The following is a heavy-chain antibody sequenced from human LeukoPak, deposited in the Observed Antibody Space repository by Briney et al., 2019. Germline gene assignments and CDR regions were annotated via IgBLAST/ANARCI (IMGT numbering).Heavy chain of an antibody. V-gene: IGHV4-59*01. J-gene: IGHJ6*04. CDR1: GGSISSYY. Sequence: SETLSLTCTVSGGSISSYYWSWIRQPPGKGLEWIGYIYYSGSTNYNPSLKSRVTISADTSKNQFSLKLSSVTAADTAVYYCARDRAYSSRANYYYYYGMDVWGKGTTVTVSS. CDR2: IYYSGST. D-gene: IGHD6-13*01. CDR3: ARDRAYSSRANYYYYYGMDV.